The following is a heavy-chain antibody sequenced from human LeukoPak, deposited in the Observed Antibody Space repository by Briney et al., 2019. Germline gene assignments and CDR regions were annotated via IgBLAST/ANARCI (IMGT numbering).Heavy chain of an antibody. Sequence: SETLSLTCTVSGGSISSTYYYWGWIRQPPGKGLEWIGTIYYSGSTYYNPSLKSRVTISVDTSKNHFSLELSSVTAADTAVYYCARGRYFASGNYYRGWFDPWGQGSLVTVSS. CDR3: ARGRYFASGNYYRGWFDP. V-gene: IGHV4-39*02. D-gene: IGHD3-10*01. J-gene: IGHJ5*02. CDR2: IYYSGST. CDR1: GGSISSTYYY.